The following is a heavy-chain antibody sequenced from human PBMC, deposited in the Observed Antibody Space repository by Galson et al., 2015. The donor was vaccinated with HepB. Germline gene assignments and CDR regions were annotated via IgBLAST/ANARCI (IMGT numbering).Heavy chain of an antibody. CDR3: ARGGYSTYGMDV. Sequence: SLRLSCAASGFTFSDHYMDWVRQAPGKGPEWVGRTRNKARSYTTEYAASVKGRFTISRDDSKNSLYLQMHSLKTEDTAVYYCARGGYSTYGMDVRGQGTTVTVSS. J-gene: IGHJ6*02. V-gene: IGHV3-72*01. CDR1: GFTFSDHY. D-gene: IGHD6-13*01. CDR2: TRNKARSYTT.